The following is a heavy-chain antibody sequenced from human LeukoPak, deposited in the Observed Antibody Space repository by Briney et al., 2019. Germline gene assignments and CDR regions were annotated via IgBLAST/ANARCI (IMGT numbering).Heavy chain of an antibody. Sequence: GGSLRLSCAASGFTFDDYAMHWVRQAPGKGLEWVSLISRVGGSTSYADSVKGRFTISRDNSKNSLYLQMNSLRTEDTALYSCAKDMASGGAGSSIFDFWGQGTMVTVSS. J-gene: IGHJ3*01. D-gene: IGHD2-15*01. CDR1: GFTFDDYA. CDR2: ISRVGGST. V-gene: IGHV3-43*02. CDR3: AKDMASGGAGSSIFDF.